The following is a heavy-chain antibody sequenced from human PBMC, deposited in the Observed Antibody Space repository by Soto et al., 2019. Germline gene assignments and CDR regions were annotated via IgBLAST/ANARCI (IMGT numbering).Heavy chain of an antibody. V-gene: IGHV3-23*01. Sequence: GGSLRLSCAASGFTFSSYAMSWVRQAPGKGLEWVSAIGGSGGSTYYADSVKGRFTISRDNSKNTRYLQMNSLRAEDTAVYFCAKSIREGAITRRYYYYYYGMGVWGQGTTVTVSS. CDR3: AKSIREGAITRRYYYYYYGMGV. D-gene: IGHD1-26*01. CDR1: GFTFSSYA. CDR2: IGGSGGST. J-gene: IGHJ6*02.